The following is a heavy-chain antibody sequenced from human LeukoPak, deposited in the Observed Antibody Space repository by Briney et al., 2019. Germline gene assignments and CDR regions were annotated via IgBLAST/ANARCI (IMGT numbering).Heavy chain of an antibody. Sequence: SETLSLTCTVSGGSISSSSYYWGWIRQPPGKGLEWIGSIYYSGSTYYNPSLESRVTISVDTSKNQFSLKLSSVTAADTAVYYCASGSGSYQFDYWGQGTLVTVSS. J-gene: IGHJ4*02. CDR2: IYYSGST. V-gene: IGHV4-39*01. D-gene: IGHD1-26*01. CDR1: GGSISSSSYY. CDR3: ASGSGSYQFDY.